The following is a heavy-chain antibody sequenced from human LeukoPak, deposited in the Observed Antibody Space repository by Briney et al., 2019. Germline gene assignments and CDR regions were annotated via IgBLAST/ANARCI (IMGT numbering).Heavy chain of an antibody. J-gene: IGHJ5*01. CDR2: VYYSGTT. V-gene: IGHV4-59*08. CDR1: GGSISSYS. CDR3: ARSDYLEYHDS. Sequence: SETLSLTCTVSGGSISSYSWSWIRQPPGKGLEWIGCVYYSGTTNYNPSLKSRVTISKDTSKNQFSLKLTSVTAADTAVYYCARSDYLEYHDSWGQGTLVTVSS. D-gene: IGHD2-2*01.